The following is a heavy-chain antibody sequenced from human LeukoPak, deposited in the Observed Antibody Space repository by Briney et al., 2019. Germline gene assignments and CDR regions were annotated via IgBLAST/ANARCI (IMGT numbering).Heavy chain of an antibody. D-gene: IGHD5-12*01. CDR2: IYHSGST. J-gene: IGHJ4*02. CDR1: GGSISSSNW. Sequence: SETLSLTCAVSGGSISSSNWWSWVRQPPGKGLEWIGEIYHSGSTNYNPSLKSRVTISVDKSKNQFSLKLSSVTAADTAVYYRANSGYASAFDYWGQGTLVTVSS. CDR3: ANSGYASAFDY. V-gene: IGHV4-4*02.